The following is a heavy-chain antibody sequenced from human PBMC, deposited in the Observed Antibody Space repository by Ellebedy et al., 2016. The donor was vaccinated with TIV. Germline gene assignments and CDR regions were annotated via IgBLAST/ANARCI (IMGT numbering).Heavy chain of an antibody. V-gene: IGHV3-23*01. Sequence: GGSLRLSCAASGFTFSSYAMSWVRQAPGKGLEWVSAISGSGDSTYYADSVKGRITISRDNSKNTLYLQMNSLRADDTAVYYCAKDPRSSWYSGTLFDFWGQGTLVTVSS. CDR3: AKDPRSSWYSGTLFDF. D-gene: IGHD6-13*01. CDR1: GFTFSSYA. J-gene: IGHJ5*01. CDR2: ISGSGDST.